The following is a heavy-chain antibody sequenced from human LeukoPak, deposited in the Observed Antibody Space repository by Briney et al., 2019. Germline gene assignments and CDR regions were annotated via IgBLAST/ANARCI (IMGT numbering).Heavy chain of an antibody. V-gene: IGHV1-46*01. Sequence: ASVKVSCKSSGYNFTNYYMCWVRQAPGQGLEWMGIINPSGGSTSYAQKFQGRVTMTRDTSTSTVYMELSSLRSEDTAVYSLARDSGMVRGTVDYWGQGTLVTVSS. D-gene: IGHD3-10*01. CDR1: GYNFTNYY. CDR2: INPSGGST. CDR3: ARDSGMVRGTVDY. J-gene: IGHJ4*02.